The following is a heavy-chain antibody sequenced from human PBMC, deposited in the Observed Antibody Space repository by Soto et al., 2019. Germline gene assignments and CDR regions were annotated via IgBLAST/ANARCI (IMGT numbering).Heavy chain of an antibody. CDR1: GFTFSIYV. J-gene: IGHJ3*01. Sequence: EVQLLESGGGLVQPGGSLSLSCEASGFTFSIYVMTWVRQAPGKGLEWVSAVSGSAGTTYYADSVKGRFSISRDNSKNTLYPQMNSLTAVDTAVYYCARVQGTALHALDVWGHGTMVTVSS. CDR2: VSGSAGTT. V-gene: IGHV3-23*01. CDR3: ARVQGTALHALDV. D-gene: IGHD5-18*01.